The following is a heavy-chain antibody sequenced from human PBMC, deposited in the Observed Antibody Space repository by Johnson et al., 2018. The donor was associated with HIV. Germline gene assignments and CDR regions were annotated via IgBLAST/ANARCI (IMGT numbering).Heavy chain of an antibody. CDR2: IGTAGDT. Sequence: VHLVESGGNLVQPGGSLRLSCAASGFTFSSYDMHWVRQATGKGLEWVSAIGTAGDTYYPGSVKGRFTISRENAKNSLYLQMNSLRAGDTAVYYCARAIGDGYPGMKAFDIWGQGTMVTVSS. J-gene: IGHJ3*02. CDR1: GFTFSSYD. D-gene: IGHD5-24*01. CDR3: ARAIGDGYPGMKAFDI. V-gene: IGHV3-13*01.